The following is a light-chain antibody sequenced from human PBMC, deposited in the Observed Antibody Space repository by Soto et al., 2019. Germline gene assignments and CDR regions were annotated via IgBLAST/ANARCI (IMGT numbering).Light chain of an antibody. CDR3: QQRSNWPSIT. Sequence: EIVMTQSPATLSLSPGERATLSCRASESVSTNLAWYQQKAGQAPRLLIYDASNRATGIPARFSGSGSGTDFTLAISSLEPEDFAVYYCQQRSNWPSITFGQGTRLEI. CDR2: DAS. V-gene: IGKV3-11*01. J-gene: IGKJ5*01. CDR1: ESVSTN.